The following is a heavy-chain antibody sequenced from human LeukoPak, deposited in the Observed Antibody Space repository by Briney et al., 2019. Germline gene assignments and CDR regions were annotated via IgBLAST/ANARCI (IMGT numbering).Heavy chain of an antibody. CDR1: SGSISSSSYY. J-gene: IGHJ4*02. CDR2: IYYSGSA. Sequence: SETLSLTCTVSSGSISSSSYYWGWIRQPPGKGLEWIGSIYYSGSAYYNPSLKSRVTISVDTSKNQFSLKLSSVTAADTAVYYCARVSGYPSLLRFDYWGQGTLVTVSS. D-gene: IGHD3-22*01. V-gene: IGHV4-39*07. CDR3: ARVSGYPSLLRFDY.